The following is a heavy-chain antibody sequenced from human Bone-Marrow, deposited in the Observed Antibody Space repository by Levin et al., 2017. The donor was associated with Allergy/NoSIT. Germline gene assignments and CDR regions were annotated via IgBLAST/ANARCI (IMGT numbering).Heavy chain of an antibody. D-gene: IGHD3/OR15-3a*01. V-gene: IGHV3-11*03. CDR1: GFTFSDFF. CDR3: ARTTGLVRGGYDS. J-gene: IGHJ4*02. CDR2: ISGNGRFT. Sequence: GGSLRLSCSASGFTFSDFFVSWIRQAPGKGLEWVSYISGNGRFTNYADSVRGRFTVSRDNTKNSLYLQMNSLRPDDTALYDCARTTGLVRGGYDSWGQGTLVTVSS.